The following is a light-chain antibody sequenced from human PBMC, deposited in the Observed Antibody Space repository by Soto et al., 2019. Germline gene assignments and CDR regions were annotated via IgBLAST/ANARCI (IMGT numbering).Light chain of an antibody. CDR1: QSIGNW. V-gene: IGKV1-5*03. CDR3: QQYISYV. J-gene: IGKJ3*01. Sequence: DVQMTQTPSSLSASVGDRVILTCRASQSIGNWLAWYQQKPGKAPKLLIYKASSLESGVPTKFSGSGSGTDFTLTIGSQQREDFATYYCQQYISYVFGPGTKVDIK. CDR2: KAS.